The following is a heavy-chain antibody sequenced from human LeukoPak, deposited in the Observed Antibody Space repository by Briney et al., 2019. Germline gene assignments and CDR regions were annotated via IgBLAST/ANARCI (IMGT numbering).Heavy chain of an antibody. D-gene: IGHD6-13*01. CDR2: ISWNSGSI. V-gene: IGHV3-9*01. CDR3: AKDIAAAGKGPFDP. Sequence: GGSLRLSCAASGFTFDDYAMYWVRQAPGKGLEWVSGISWNSGSIGYADSVKGRFTISRDNAKNSLYLQMNSLRAEDTALYYCAKDIAAAGKGPFDPWGQGTLVTVSS. J-gene: IGHJ5*02. CDR1: GFTFDDYA.